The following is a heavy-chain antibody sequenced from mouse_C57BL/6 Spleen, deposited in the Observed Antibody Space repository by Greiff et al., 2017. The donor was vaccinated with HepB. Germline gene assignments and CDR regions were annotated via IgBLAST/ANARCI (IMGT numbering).Heavy chain of an antibody. CDR3: ARKEIMDY. CDR2: IWSGGGT. Sequence: QVQLQQSGPGLVQPSQCLSISCTVSGFSLTSYGVHWVRQSPGQGLEWLGVIWSGGGTDYNAAFISRLSISKDNSKSQVYFKSNSLQADATAIYYCARKEIMDYWGQGTSVTVSS. V-gene: IGHV2-2*01. J-gene: IGHJ4*01. CDR1: GFSLTSYG.